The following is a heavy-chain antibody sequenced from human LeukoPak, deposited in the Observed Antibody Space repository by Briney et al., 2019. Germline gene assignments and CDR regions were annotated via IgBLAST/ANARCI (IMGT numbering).Heavy chain of an antibody. CDR3: ARGIVVVPAASYGMDV. CDR1: GGSFSGYY. Sequence: SETLSLTCAVYGGSFSGYYWSWIRQPPGKVLEWIGEINHSGSTNYNPSLKSRVTISVDTSKNQFSLKLSSVTAADTAVYYCARGIVVVPAASYGMDVWGQGTTVTVSS. J-gene: IGHJ6*02. CDR2: INHSGST. D-gene: IGHD2-2*01. V-gene: IGHV4-34*01.